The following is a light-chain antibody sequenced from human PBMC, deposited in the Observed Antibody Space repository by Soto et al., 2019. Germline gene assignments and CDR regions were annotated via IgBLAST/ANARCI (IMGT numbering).Light chain of an antibody. Sequence: DIQMTQSPSSLSASVGDRVTFTCRASQGVGTDVHWYQQRPGRGPKLMIYDASTPESGVPSRFSGSASGTVFTVTINGVLPAEFAIYYGQQYASVPRTFGQGTRVEVK. V-gene: IGKV1-33*01. CDR2: DAS. CDR1: QGVGTD. CDR3: QQYASVPRT. J-gene: IGKJ1*01.